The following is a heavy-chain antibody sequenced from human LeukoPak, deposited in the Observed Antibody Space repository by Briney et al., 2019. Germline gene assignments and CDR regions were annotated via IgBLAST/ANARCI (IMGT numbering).Heavy chain of an antibody. CDR3: ARLSDSSGYYYADY. CDR1: GFTFSSYG. J-gene: IGHJ4*02. V-gene: IGHV3-33*01. CDR2: IWYDGSNK. Sequence: GGSLRLFCAASGFTFSSYGMHWVRQAPGKGLEWGAVIWYDGSNKYYADSVKGRFTISRDNSKNTLYLQMNSLRAEDTAVYYCARLSDSSGYYYADYWGQGTLVTVSS. D-gene: IGHD3-22*01.